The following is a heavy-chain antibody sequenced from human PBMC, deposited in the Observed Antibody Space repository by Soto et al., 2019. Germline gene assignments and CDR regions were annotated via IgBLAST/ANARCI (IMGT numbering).Heavy chain of an antibody. Sequence: ASVKVSCKASGYTFTGYYMHWVRQAPGQGLERMGWINPNSGGTNYAQKFQGWVTMTRDTSISTAYMELSRLRSDDTAVYYCARGGFSGDLGDYFDYWGQGTLVTVSS. CDR3: ARGGFSGDLGDYFDY. J-gene: IGHJ4*02. CDR1: GYTFTGYY. D-gene: IGHD5-12*01. V-gene: IGHV1-2*04. CDR2: INPNSGGT.